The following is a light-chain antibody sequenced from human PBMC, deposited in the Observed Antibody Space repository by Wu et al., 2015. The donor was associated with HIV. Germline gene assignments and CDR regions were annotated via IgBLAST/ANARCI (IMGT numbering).Light chain of an antibody. J-gene: IGKJ1*01. Sequence: VEDRVTITLPGEVRALAFLAGISRTREPPKVLIYACIHFAIRVPSRFSGSGSGTDFTLTISSLQPEDVATYYCQQYSSYSRTFGQGTKVEIK. CDR2: ACI. V-gene: IGKV1-27*01. CDR3: QQYSSYSRT. CDR1: RALAF.